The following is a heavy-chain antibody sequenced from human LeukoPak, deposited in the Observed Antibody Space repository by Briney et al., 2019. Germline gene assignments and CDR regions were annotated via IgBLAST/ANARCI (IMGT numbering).Heavy chain of an antibody. J-gene: IGHJ5*02. V-gene: IGHV4-61*02. Sequence: KPSETLSLTCTVSGGSVSSGSYYWSWIRQPAGKGLEWIGRIYPSGTTNYNPSLKSRVTIPVDTSKNQFSLKLTSVTAADTAVYYCARAEQMYYYDSSGYYGSDWFDPWGQGTLVTVSS. CDR3: ARAEQMYYYDSSGYYGSDWFDP. CDR2: IYPSGTT. CDR1: GGSVSSGSYY. D-gene: IGHD3-22*01.